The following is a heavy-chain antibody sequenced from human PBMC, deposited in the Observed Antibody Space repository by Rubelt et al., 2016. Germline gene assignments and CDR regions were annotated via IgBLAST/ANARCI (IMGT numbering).Heavy chain of an antibody. CDR2: ISAYNGNT. CDR3: ARDLPPFRRYNWNFPLDY. CDR1: GYTFTSYG. Sequence: QVQLVQSGAEVKKPGASVKVSCKASGYTFTSYGISWVRQAPGQGLEWMGWISAYNGNTNYAQKVQGRCTITSDTSTSTAYMELRSLRADDTAVYYCARDLPPFRRYNWNFPLDYWGQGTLVTVSS. J-gene: IGHJ4*02. D-gene: IGHD1-7*01. V-gene: IGHV1-18*01.